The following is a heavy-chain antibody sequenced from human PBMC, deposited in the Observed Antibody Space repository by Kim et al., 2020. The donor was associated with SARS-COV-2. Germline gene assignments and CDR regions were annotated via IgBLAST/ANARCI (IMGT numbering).Heavy chain of an antibody. CDR3: AHAKYSSTLGIFSYYGMDV. CDR1: GFSLRTTGVG. Sequence: SGPTLVNPTQTLTLTCTLSGFSLRTTGVGVGWIRQPPGKALEWLALIYWDNDKHYSPSLKNRLSITKDTSKDQVVLTMTNMDPVDTATYYCAHAKYSSTLGIFSYYGMDVRGQGTTVTVSS. CDR2: IYWDNDK. V-gene: IGHV2-5*02. J-gene: IGHJ6*02. D-gene: IGHD6-19*01.